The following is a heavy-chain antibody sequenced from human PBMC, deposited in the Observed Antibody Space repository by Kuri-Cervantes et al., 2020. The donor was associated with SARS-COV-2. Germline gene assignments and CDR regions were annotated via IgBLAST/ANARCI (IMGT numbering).Heavy chain of an antibody. CDR2: INAGSGNT. CDR1: GYTFTSYG. CDR3: ARGGDFWYFYYGMDV. J-gene: IGHJ6*02. D-gene: IGHD3-3*01. Sequence: ASVKVSCKASGYTFTSYGISWVRQAPGQRLEWMGWINAGSGNTKYSQKFQGRVTITRDTSASTAYMELSSLRSEDTAVYYCARGGDFWYFYYGMDVWGQGTTVTVSS. V-gene: IGHV1-3*01.